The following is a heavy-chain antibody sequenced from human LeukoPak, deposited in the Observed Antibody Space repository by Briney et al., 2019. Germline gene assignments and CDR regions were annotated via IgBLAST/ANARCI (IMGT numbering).Heavy chain of an antibody. V-gene: IGHV3-33*08. Sequence: PGRSLRLSCAASGFTFSSYGMHWVRQAPGKGLEWVAVIWYDGSNKFYADSVKGRFTVSRDNSKNTVYLQMNSLRADDTAVYYCARDYDGRGYSPYFNCWGQGTLVTVSS. CDR3: ARDYDGRGYSPYFNC. CDR2: IWYDGSNK. CDR1: GFTFSSYG. D-gene: IGHD3-22*01. J-gene: IGHJ4*02.